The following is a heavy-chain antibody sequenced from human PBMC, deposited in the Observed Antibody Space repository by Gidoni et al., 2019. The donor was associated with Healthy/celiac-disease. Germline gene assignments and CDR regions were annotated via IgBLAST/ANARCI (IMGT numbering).Heavy chain of an antibody. V-gene: IGHV1-2*06. D-gene: IGHD6-6*01. CDR2: INPNSGGT. J-gene: IGHJ4*02. CDR3: ARYPYSSSSIPFDY. CDR1: GYTFPGYY. Sequence: QVQLVQSGAEVRKPGASVKVSCKASGYTFPGYYMHWVRQAPGQGLEWMGRINPNSGGTNYAQKFQGRVTMTRDTSISTAYMELSRLRSDDTAVYYCARYPYSSSSIPFDYWGQGTLVTVSS.